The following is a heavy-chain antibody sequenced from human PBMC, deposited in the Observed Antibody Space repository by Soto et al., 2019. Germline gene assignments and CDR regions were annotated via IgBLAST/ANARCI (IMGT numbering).Heavy chain of an antibody. V-gene: IGHV4-34*01. CDR3: ARGRGGRNSTHY. J-gene: IGHJ4*02. D-gene: IGHD1-26*01. CDR2: INDSGSG. CDR1: GGSISGYE. Sequence: XTLSLPCAVYGGSISGYEWSWIRQPPGKGLEWIGQINDSGSGDYNPSLKSRFTISVDTPKNQFSLKLASVTAADTAIYYCARGRGGRNSTHYWGQGTLVTVSS.